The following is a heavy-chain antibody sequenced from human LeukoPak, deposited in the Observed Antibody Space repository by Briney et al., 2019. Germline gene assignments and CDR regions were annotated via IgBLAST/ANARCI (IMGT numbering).Heavy chain of an antibody. J-gene: IGHJ4*02. V-gene: IGHV3-11*01. D-gene: IGHD2-2*01. CDR3: ARPLGYCSSTSCPNGY. Sequence: PGGSLGLSCAASGFTFSDYYMSWIRQAPGKGLEWVSYISSSGSTIYYADSVKGRFTISRDNAKNSLYLQMNSLRAEDTAVYYCARPLGYCSSTSCPNGYWGQGTLVTVSS. CDR2: ISSSGSTI. CDR1: GFTFSDYY.